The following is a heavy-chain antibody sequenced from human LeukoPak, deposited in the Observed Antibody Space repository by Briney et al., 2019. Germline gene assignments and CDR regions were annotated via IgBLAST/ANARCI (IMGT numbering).Heavy chain of an antibody. V-gene: IGHV4-59*12. CDR3: AASIAAAGRLGVFDI. J-gene: IGHJ3*02. D-gene: IGHD6-13*01. Sequence: PSETLSLTCTVSGGSISSYYWSWIRQPPGKGLEWIGYIYYSGSTNYNPSLNSRVTISVDTSKNQFSLNLRSVTAADTAVYYCAASIAAAGRLGVFDIWGQGTMVTVSS. CDR1: GGSISSYY. CDR2: IYYSGST.